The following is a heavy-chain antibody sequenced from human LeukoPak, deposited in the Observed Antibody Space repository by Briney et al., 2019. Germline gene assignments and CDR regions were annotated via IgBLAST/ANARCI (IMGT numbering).Heavy chain of an antibody. Sequence: ASVKVSCKASGYTFTSYGISWVRQAPGQGLEWMGRINPNSGDTNFAQKFQGRVTMTRDTSISTAYMDLSGLRPDDTAVYYCARVGSGYTYGRGSYFDYWGHGILVTVSS. CDR3: ARVGSGYTYGRGSYFDY. J-gene: IGHJ4*01. CDR1: GYTFTSYG. D-gene: IGHD5-18*01. CDR2: INPNSGDT. V-gene: IGHV1-2*06.